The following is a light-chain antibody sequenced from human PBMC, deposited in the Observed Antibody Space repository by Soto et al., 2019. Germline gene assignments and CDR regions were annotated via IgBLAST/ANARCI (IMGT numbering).Light chain of an antibody. Sequence: QSVLTQPPSASGSPGQSVTISCTGTSSDVGAYGYVSWYQQHPGKAPKLMIYEINKRPSGVPDRFSGSKSGNTASLTVSGLQAEDEADYYCSSFAGSNNFPYVFGTGTKVT. CDR1: SSDVGAYGY. CDR3: SSFAGSNNFPYV. CDR2: EIN. J-gene: IGLJ1*01. V-gene: IGLV2-8*01.